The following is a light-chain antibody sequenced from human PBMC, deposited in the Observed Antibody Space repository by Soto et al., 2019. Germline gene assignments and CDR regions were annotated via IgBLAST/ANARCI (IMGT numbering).Light chain of an antibody. CDR3: SSYTSSSTLG. CDR2: DVS. V-gene: IGLV2-14*01. J-gene: IGLJ2*01. CDR1: SSDVGGYNY. Sequence: QSALTQPASVSGSPGQSITISCTGTSSDVGGYNYVSWYQQHPGKAHKLMIYDVSNRPSGVSNRFSGSKSGNTASLTISGLQAEDEADYYCSSYTSSSTLGFGGGTKVTVL.